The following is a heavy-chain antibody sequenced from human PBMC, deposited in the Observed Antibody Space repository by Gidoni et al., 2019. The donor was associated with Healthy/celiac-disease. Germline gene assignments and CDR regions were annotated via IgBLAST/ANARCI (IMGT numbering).Heavy chain of an antibody. Sequence: EVQLVESGGGLVQPGGSLRLSCSASGFTFRSYWMSWVRQAPGKGLEWVANIKQDGSEKYYVDSVKGRFTISRDNAKNSLYLQMNSLRAEDTAVYYCASSGWSRQAPFWYFDYWGQGTLVTVSS. D-gene: IGHD3-22*01. CDR3: ASSGWSRQAPFWYFDY. CDR1: GFTFRSYW. CDR2: IKQDGSEK. V-gene: IGHV3-7*01. J-gene: IGHJ4*02.